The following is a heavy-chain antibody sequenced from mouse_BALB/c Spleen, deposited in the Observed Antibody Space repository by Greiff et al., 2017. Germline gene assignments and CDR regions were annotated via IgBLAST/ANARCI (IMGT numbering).Heavy chain of an antibody. CDR2: ISSGGST. V-gene: IGHV5-6-5*01. J-gene: IGHJ1*01. D-gene: IGHD2-3*01. CDR3: ARDDGYYFDV. Sequence: EVKLVESGGGLVKPGGSLKLSCAASGFTFSSYAMSWVRQTPEKRLEWVASISSGGSTYYPDSVKGRFTISRDNARNILYLQMSSLRSEDTAMYYCARDDGYYFDVWGAGTTGNVPS. CDR1: GFTFSSYA.